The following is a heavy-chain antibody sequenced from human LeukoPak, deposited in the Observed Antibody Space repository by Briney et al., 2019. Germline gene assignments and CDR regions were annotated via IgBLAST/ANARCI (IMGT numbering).Heavy chain of an antibody. Sequence: GGSLRLSCAASGFTFSSYAMSWVRQAPGKGLEWMGGFDPEDGETIYAQKFQGRVTMTADIYTDTAYMELSSLRSEDTAVYYCAIPRYTSSWSYYWGRGTLVTVSS. J-gene: IGHJ4*02. CDR3: AIPRYTSSWSYY. CDR2: FDPEDGET. V-gene: IGHV1-24*01. CDR1: GFTFSSYA. D-gene: IGHD6-13*01.